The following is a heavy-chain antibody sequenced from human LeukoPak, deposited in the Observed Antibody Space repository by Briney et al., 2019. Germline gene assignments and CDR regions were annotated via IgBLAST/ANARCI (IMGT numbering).Heavy chain of an antibody. V-gene: IGHV1-69*05. CDR2: IIPIFGTA. D-gene: IGHD1-26*01. Sequence: GASVKVSCKASGGTFSSYAISWVRQAPGQGLEWMGRIIPIFGTANYAQKLQGRVTMTTDTSTSTAYMELRSLRSDDTAVYYCARVLSWSVGVGATYWGQGTLVTVSS. J-gene: IGHJ4*02. CDR3: ARVLSWSVGVGATY. CDR1: GGTFSSYA.